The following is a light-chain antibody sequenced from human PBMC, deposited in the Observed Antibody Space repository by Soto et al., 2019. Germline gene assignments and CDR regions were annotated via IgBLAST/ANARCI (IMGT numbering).Light chain of an antibody. J-gene: IGLJ1*01. CDR1: SSDVGYYNL. CDR2: EVS. V-gene: IGLV2-23*02. Sequence: QSVLTQPASVSGSPGHSITISCTGTSSDVGYYNLVSWYQQHPGKAPKLMIYEVSKRPSGFSNRFSGSKSGNTASLTISGLQAEDEADYYCCSYAGSSTHYVFGTGTKVTVL. CDR3: CSYAGSSTHYV.